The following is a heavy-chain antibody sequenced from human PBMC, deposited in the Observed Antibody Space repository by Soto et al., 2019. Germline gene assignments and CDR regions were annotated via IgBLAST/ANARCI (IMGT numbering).Heavy chain of an antibody. Sequence: QVQLQESGPGLVKPSGTLSLTCAVSGGSISSSNWWSWVRQPPGKGLEWIGEIYHSGSTNYNPSLKSRVTISVDKSKNPFSLKLSSVTAADTAVYYCARERAFGESSPGHYYYGMDVWGQGTTVTVSS. CDR2: IYHSGST. CDR3: ARERAFGESSPGHYYYGMDV. D-gene: IGHD3-10*01. J-gene: IGHJ6*02. V-gene: IGHV4-4*02. CDR1: GGSISSSNW.